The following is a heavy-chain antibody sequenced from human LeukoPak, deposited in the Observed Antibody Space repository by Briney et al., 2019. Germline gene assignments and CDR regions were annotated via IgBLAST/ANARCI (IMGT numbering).Heavy chain of an antibody. CDR1: GFSFSDSW. CDR2: MNPDGSGK. Sequence: GGSLRLSCAASGFSFSDSWMSWVSQAPGKGLEWVANMNPDGSGKYYVDSVRGRFTVSRDNAKNTVYLQMNSLRAEDTAVYYCGRDPAWGAIDYWGQGTLVTVSS. V-gene: IGHV3-7*01. J-gene: IGHJ4*02. D-gene: IGHD7-27*01. CDR3: GRDPAWGAIDY.